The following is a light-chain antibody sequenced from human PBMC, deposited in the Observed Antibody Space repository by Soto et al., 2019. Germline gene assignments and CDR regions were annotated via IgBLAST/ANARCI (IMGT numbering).Light chain of an antibody. CDR3: QQYGSSPPT. J-gene: IGKJ1*01. CDR1: QSVTSNY. Sequence: IVLTQSPGTLSLSPGERAILSCRARQSVTSNYLAWYQQKPGQAPRLLMYGASSRATGIPDRFSGSGSGTDFSLTISRLEPEDFAVYYCQQYGSSPPTFGQGTNVEIK. CDR2: GAS. V-gene: IGKV3-20*01.